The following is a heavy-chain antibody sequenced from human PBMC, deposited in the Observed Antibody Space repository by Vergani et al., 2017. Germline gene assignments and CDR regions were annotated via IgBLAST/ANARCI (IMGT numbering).Heavy chain of an antibody. D-gene: IGHD1-26*01. CDR3: ARERWRGSYSDAFDI. V-gene: IGHV4-59*12. J-gene: IGHJ3*02. CDR2: IYYSGST. CDR1: GGSISSYY. Sequence: QVQLQESGPGLVKPSETLSLTCTVSGGSISSYYWSWIRQPPGKGLEWIGYIYYSGSTNYNPSPKSRVTISVDTSKNQFSLKLSSVTAADTAVYYCARERWRGSYSDAFDIWGQGTMVTVSS.